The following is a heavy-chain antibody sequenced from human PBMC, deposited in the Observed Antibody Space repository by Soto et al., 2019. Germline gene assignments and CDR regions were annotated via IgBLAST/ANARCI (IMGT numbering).Heavy chain of an antibody. J-gene: IGHJ4*02. Sequence: QVQLQQWGAGLLKPSETLSLTCAVYGQSFSGHYWSWIRQPPGKGLEWIGEINHSGGTSYNPSFRSRVTISADTSKSQFSLKVKSVTADDTAVYFCARVGYFDSSGFFAPFDYWGRGSLVTVSS. CDR2: INHSGGT. CDR1: GQSFSGHY. V-gene: IGHV4-34*02. D-gene: IGHD3-22*01. CDR3: ARVGYFDSSGFFAPFDY.